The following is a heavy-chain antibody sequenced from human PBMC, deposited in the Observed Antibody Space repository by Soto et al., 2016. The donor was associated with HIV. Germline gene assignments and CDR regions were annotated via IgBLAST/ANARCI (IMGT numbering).Heavy chain of an antibody. CDR2: IYYSGST. D-gene: IGHD1-20*01. CDR1: GSPMSTYY. J-gene: IGHJ4*02. CDR3: AARAVSSPAAHLDF. V-gene: IGHV4-59*01. Sequence: QVQLQESGPGLVKPSETLSLNCTVSGSPMSTYYWSWIRQTPGKGLEWIGNIYYSGSTKYNPALKSRVTISVDTSKSQFSLKMNSVTAADTAVYYCAARAVSSPAAHLDFWGQGNPDQPSPQ.